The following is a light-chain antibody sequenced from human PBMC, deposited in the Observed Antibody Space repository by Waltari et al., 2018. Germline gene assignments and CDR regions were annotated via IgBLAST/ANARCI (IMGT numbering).Light chain of an antibody. Sequence: EIVFPQSPCTLSFSPGVRATLSCRASQSVSKYLAWYQQKPGQAPRLLIYDASIRATGIPDRFSGSGSGTDFSLTISRLEPEDFAVYYCQKYVNLPATFGQGTKVEIK. CDR3: QKYVNLPAT. CDR1: QSVSKY. V-gene: IGKV3-20*01. CDR2: DAS. J-gene: IGKJ1*01.